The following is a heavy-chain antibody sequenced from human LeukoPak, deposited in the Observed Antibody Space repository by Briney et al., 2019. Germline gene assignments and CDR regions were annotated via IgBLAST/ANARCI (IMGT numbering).Heavy chain of an antibody. Sequence: SETLSLTCTVSGGSISSSSYYWGWIRQPPGKGLEWIGYIYYSGSTNYNPSLKSRVTISVDTSKNQFSLKLSSVTAADTAVYYCARMSTFFKIFDYWGQGTLVTVSS. CDR1: GGSISSSSYY. D-gene: IGHD5/OR15-5a*01. CDR2: IYYSGST. CDR3: ARMSTFFKIFDY. V-gene: IGHV4-61*05. J-gene: IGHJ4*02.